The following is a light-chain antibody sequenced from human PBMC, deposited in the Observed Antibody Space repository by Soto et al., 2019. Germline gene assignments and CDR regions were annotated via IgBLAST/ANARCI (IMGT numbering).Light chain of an antibody. CDR1: QSIRSW. CDR3: QEYTSYLWT. Sequence: DIQMTQSPSTLSASVGDRVTITCRASQSIRSWLAWYQQKPGRAPKLLIYKASNLEGGVPSRFSGSGSGTEFTLTISSLQPDDFATYYCQEYTSYLWTFGQGTKVDI. J-gene: IGKJ1*01. CDR2: KAS. V-gene: IGKV1-5*03.